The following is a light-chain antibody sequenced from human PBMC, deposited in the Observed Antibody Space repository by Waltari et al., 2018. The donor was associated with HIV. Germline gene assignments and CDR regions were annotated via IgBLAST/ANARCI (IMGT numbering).Light chain of an antibody. CDR3: QQSYSPTFT. CDR1: QRISRY. CDR2: AAS. V-gene: IGKV1-39*01. J-gene: IGKJ3*01. Sequence: DIQMTQSPSSLSASVGDRVSITCRASQRISRYLNWYRQKPGAAPELLIYAASSLQRGVPSRFSGSGSGTDLTLTITALQPEDFATYYCQQSYSPTFTFGPGTKVDFK.